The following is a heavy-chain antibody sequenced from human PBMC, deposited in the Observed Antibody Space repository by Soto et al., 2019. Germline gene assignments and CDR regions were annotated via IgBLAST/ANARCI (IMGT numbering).Heavy chain of an antibody. Sequence: GGSLRLSCAASGFTFSNAWMSWVRQAPGKGLGWVGRIKSKTDGGTTDYAAPVKGRFTISRDDSKDTLYLQMNSLKTEDTAVYYCTTGTTVTIRYYYYGMDVWGQGTTVTVSS. CDR2: IKSKTDGGTT. CDR1: GFTFSNAW. J-gene: IGHJ6*02. D-gene: IGHD4-17*01. V-gene: IGHV3-15*01. CDR3: TTGTTVTIRYYYYGMDV.